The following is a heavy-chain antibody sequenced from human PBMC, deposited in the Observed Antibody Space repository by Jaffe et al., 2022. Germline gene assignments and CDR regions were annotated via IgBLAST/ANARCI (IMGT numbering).Heavy chain of an antibody. CDR2: ISWNSGSI. CDR3: AKDTYCSGGSCYSGLDY. D-gene: IGHD2-15*01. CDR1: GFTFDDYA. J-gene: IGHJ4*02. Sequence: EVQLVESGGGLVQPGRSLRLSCAASGFTFDDYAMHWVRQAPGKGLEWVSGISWNSGSIGYADSVKGRFTISRDNAKNSLYLQMNSLRAEDTALYYCAKDTYCSGGSCYSGLDYWGQGTLVTVSS. V-gene: IGHV3-9*01.